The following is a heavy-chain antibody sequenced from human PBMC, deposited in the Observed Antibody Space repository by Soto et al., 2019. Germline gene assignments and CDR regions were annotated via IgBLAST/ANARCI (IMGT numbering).Heavy chain of an antibody. CDR2: IYYSGST. Sequence: SETLSLTCTVSGGSISSSSYYWGWIRQPPGKGLEWIGSIYYSGSTYYNPSLKSRVTISVDTSKNQFSLKLSSVTAADTAVYYCASRDDFWSGYSDYWGQGTLVTVSS. D-gene: IGHD3-3*01. J-gene: IGHJ4*02. CDR3: ASRDDFWSGYSDY. CDR1: GGSISSSSYY. V-gene: IGHV4-39*01.